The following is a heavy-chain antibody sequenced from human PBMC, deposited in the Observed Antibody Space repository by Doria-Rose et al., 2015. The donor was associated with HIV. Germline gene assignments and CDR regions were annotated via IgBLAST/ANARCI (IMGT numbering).Heavy chain of an antibody. V-gene: IGHV2-26*01. Sequence: QVTLKESDPVLVKPTETLTLTCTVSGVSLSSPGMGVSWIRQPPGKALEWLANIFSDDERSYKTSLKSRLTISRGTSKSQVVLTMTDMDPVDTATHYCARIKSSRWYHKYYFDFWGQGTLVIVSA. CDR1: GVSLSSPGMG. CDR3: ARIKSSRWYHKYYFDF. D-gene: IGHD6-13*01. J-gene: IGHJ4*02. CDR2: IFSDDER.